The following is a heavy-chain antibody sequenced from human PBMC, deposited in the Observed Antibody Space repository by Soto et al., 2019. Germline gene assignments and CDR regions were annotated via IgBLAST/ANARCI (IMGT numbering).Heavy chain of an antibody. CDR2: ISSSSSYI. V-gene: IGHV3-21*01. CDR3: ARVPYYYDSSGLFDY. J-gene: IGHJ4*02. Sequence: PGGSLRLSCAASGFTFSSYSMNWVRQAPGKGLEWVSSISSSSSYIYYADSVKGRFTISRDNAKNSLYLQMNSLRAEDTAVYYCARVPYYYDSSGLFDYWGQGTRVTVSS. D-gene: IGHD3-22*01. CDR1: GFTFSSYS.